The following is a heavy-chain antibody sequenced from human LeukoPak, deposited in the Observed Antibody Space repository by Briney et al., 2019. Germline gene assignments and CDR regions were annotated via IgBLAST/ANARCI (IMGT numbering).Heavy chain of an antibody. D-gene: IGHD7-27*01. J-gene: IGHJ4*02. CDR3: ARDYTGGWNDY. CDR1: GFTFSNYW. V-gene: IGHV3-74*01. Sequence: GGSLRLSCAASGFTFSNYWMHWVRQAPGKGLVWVSRINSDGINTSYADSVKGRFTISRDNAKKSLYLQMNSLRAEDTAVYYCARDYTGGWNDYWGQGIRVTVSS. CDR2: INSDGINT.